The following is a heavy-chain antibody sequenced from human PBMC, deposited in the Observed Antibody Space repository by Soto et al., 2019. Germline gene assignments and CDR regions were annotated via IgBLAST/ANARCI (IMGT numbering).Heavy chain of an antibody. CDR2: ISASGTGT. Sequence: PGGSLRLSCAASGFTFDTFAMSWVRQTPQRGLEWVSAISASGTGTLYTDSVKGRFTLSSDASKNTVYLQMYSLRAEDSAVYYYASPAQCACTSCYRAWFDPGGQEALLTVSS. V-gene: IGHV3-23*01. J-gene: IGHJ5*02. CDR1: GFTFDTFA. D-gene: IGHD2-2*02. CDR3: ASPAQCACTSCYRAWFDP.